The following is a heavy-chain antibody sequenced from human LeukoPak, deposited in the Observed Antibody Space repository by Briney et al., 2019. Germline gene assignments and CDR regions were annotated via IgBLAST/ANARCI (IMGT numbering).Heavy chain of an antibody. V-gene: IGHV1-2*02. D-gene: IGHD1-1*01. J-gene: IGHJ4*02. Sequence: GASVKVSCKASGYTFTGYYMHWVRQAPGQGLEWMGWINPNSGGTNYAQKFQGRVTMTRDTSISTAYMELSRLRSDDTAVYYCARGHKVQLERRGPDYWGQGTLVTVSS. CDR2: INPNSGGT. CDR1: GYTFTGYY. CDR3: ARGHKVQLERRGPDY.